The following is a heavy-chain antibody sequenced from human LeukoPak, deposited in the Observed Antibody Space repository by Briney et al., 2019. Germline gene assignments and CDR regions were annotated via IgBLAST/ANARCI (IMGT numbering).Heavy chain of an antibody. Sequence: GGSLRLSCVASGFTFSSHAMSWVRQAPGKGLQWVSAISGSGGDTSYADSVKGRFTISRDNSKNTLYLQMNSLRAEDTAVYYCAKIGDYCSGGSCRYYFDYWGQGTLVTVSS. CDR1: GFTFSSHA. D-gene: IGHD2-15*01. CDR2: ISGSGGDT. CDR3: AKIGDYCSGGSCRYYFDY. J-gene: IGHJ4*02. V-gene: IGHV3-23*01.